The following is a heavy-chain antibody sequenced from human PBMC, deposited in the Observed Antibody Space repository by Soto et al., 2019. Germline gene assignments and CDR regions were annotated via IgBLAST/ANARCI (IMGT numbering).Heavy chain of an antibody. D-gene: IGHD3-16*01. CDR1: GFTFNSFW. J-gene: IGHJ4*02. Sequence: EVQLVESGGGLVQPGGSLRLSCAASGFTFNSFWMHWVRQAPGKGPVWVSRINSDGSSTSYADSVKGRFTISRDNAKNTLYLQMNSLRAEDTAMYYCARVDGVMRWGQGTQVTVSS. CDR2: INSDGSST. CDR3: ARVDGVMR. V-gene: IGHV3-74*01.